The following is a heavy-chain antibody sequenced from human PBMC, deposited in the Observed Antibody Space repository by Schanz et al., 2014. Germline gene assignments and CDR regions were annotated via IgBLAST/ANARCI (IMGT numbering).Heavy chain of an antibody. Sequence: QVQLVESGGGVVQPGRSLRLSCAASGFSFSTYAMHWVRQAPGKGLEWVAVISYGGSDKYYTDSVKGRFTISRDNSKNTLYLQMNSLSTEDTAVYYCARDRGYTHFDYWGQGTLVTVSS. V-gene: IGHV3-30*04. CDR3: ARDRGYTHFDY. D-gene: IGHD5-18*01. CDR1: GFSFSTYA. J-gene: IGHJ4*02. CDR2: ISYGGSDK.